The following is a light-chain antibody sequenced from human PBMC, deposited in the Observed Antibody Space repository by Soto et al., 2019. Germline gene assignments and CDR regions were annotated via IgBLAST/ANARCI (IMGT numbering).Light chain of an antibody. J-gene: IGKJ4*01. Sequence: DIQLTQSPSFLSASVGDRVTITCRTSQDISSYLAWYQQKPGKAPQLLISAASTLQSGVPSRFSGSGSGTEFTLTISSLQPEDFAIYYCQQLNSYPLSFGGGTKVEI. CDR2: AAS. CDR1: QDISSY. CDR3: QQLNSYPLS. V-gene: IGKV1-9*01.